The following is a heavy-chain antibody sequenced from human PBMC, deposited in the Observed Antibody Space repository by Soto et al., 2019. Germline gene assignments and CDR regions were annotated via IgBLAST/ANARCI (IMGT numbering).Heavy chain of an antibody. CDR3: AREGGLAYCGGDCLYNWFDP. D-gene: IGHD2-21*02. CDR2: IYYSGDT. V-gene: IGHV4-39*07. Sequence: PSETLSLTCSVSGDSISNSGYYWGWIRQPPGKGLEWIGSIYYSGDTYYNPSLSSRVTASVDTCRNQFSLRLSSVTAADTAVYYCAREGGLAYCGGDCLYNWFDPWGQGTLVTVSS. J-gene: IGHJ5*02. CDR1: GDSISNSGYY.